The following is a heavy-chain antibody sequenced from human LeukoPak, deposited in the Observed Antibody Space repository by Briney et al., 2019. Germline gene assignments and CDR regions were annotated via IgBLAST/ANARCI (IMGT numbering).Heavy chain of an antibody. CDR2: IKQDGSEQ. D-gene: IGHD1-26*01. CDR1: DFIFSTFW. V-gene: IGHV3-7*01. CDR3: ARDPTYYLRYGYFDS. J-gene: IGHJ4*02. Sequence: GGSLRLSCEGSDFIFSTFWMSWVRQAPGKGLEWVASIKQDGSEQFYVDSARGRFTVSKDNAKNSLFLQMNSLRAEDTAVYYCARDPTYYLRYGYFDSWGQGTLVTVSS.